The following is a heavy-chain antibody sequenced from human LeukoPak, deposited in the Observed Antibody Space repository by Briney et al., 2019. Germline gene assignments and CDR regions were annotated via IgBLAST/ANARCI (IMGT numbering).Heavy chain of an antibody. V-gene: IGHV3-23*01. J-gene: IGHJ6*04. Sequence: GGSLRLSCAASGFTFSTYGMSWVRQAPGKGLEWVSAISGSGETTYYADSVKGRFTISRDNTKNTLYLQMNSLRAEDTAVYYCAKGDYVPDVWGKGTTVTVSS. CDR3: AKGDYVPDV. D-gene: IGHD4-17*01. CDR1: GFTFSTYG. CDR2: ISGSGETT.